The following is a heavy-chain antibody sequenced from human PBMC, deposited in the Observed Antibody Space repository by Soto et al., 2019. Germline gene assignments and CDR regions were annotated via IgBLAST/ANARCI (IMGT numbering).Heavy chain of an antibody. CDR3: ERDPTVTTLQEVLWYFAL. V-gene: IGHV1-69*04. Sequence: QVQLVQSGAEVKKPGSSVKVSCKASGGTFTNYAFSWVRQAPGQGLEWMGRIIPILGVTNYAQKFQGRVTINADKSTSTAYMELSSLISEDTAMYYCERDPTVTTLQEVLWYFALGGRGTLVTVSS. D-gene: IGHD4-17*01. J-gene: IGHJ2*01. CDR1: GGTFTNYA. CDR2: IIPILGVT.